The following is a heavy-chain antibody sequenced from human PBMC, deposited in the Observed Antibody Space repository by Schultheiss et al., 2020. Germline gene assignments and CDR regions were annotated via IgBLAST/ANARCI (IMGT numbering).Heavy chain of an antibody. J-gene: IGHJ6*04. CDR1: GFTFSSYG. Sequence: GGSLRLSCAASGFTFSSYGMHWVRQAPGKGLEWVAVISYDGSNKYYADSVKGRFTISRDNSRDTLYLQMNSLRAEDTAVYYCAKDRVYINYDPVGNYYGMDVWGKGTTVTVSS. V-gene: IGHV3-30*18. CDR2: ISYDGSNK. D-gene: IGHD4-11*01. CDR3: AKDRVYINYDPVGNYYGMDV.